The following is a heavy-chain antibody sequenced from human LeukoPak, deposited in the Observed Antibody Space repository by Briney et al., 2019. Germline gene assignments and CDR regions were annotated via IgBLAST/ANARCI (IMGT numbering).Heavy chain of an antibody. Sequence: GGSLRLSCAASGFTFSSYSMNWVRQAPGKGLEWVSSISSSSSYIYYADSVKGRFTISRDNAKNSLYLQMNSLRAEDTDVYYCARYGSGSYFWVDAFDIWGQGTMVTVSS. V-gene: IGHV3-21*01. CDR1: GFTFSSYS. J-gene: IGHJ3*02. CDR3: ARYGSGSYFWVDAFDI. D-gene: IGHD3-10*01. CDR2: ISSSSSYI.